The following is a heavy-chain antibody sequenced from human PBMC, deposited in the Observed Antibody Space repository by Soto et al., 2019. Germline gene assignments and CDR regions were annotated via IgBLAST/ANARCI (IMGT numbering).Heavy chain of an antibody. CDR1: GASISGNY. V-gene: IGHV4-59*08. CDR3: ARLGVGQCPMLSCDYFDY. Sequence: QVQLQESGPGLVKPSETLSLTCSVSGASISGNYWSWIRQTPGKGLEWIGYISDRGSTNYNPSLNSRVSISVDRSNNQLSLQLDSVTAADTAVYYCARLGVGQCPMLSCDYFDYWGQGAPVTVSS. J-gene: IGHJ4*02. D-gene: IGHD3-16*01. CDR2: ISDRGST.